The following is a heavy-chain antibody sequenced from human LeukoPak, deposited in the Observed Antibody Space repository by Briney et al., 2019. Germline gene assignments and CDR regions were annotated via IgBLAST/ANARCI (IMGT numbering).Heavy chain of an antibody. J-gene: IGHJ6*02. D-gene: IGHD2-21*02. CDR1: GYTFTSYY. Sequence: ASVKVSCKASGYTFTSYYMHWVRQAPGQGLEWMGWISAYNGNTNYAQKLQGRVTMTTDTSTSTAYMELRSLRSDDTAVYYCARDPYGGDYYYYYGMDVWGQGTTVTVSS. V-gene: IGHV1-18*04. CDR2: ISAYNGNT. CDR3: ARDPYGGDYYYYYGMDV.